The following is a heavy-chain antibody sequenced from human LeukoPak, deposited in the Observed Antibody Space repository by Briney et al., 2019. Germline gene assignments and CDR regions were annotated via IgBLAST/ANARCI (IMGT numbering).Heavy chain of an antibody. CDR2: IYYSGSA. J-gene: IGHJ6*03. D-gene: IGHD3-22*01. CDR3: ARVDYYDSSGYHDYYYYMDV. V-gene: IGHV4-61*10. CDR1: GGSISSGSYY. Sequence: PSETLSLTCAVSGGSISSGSYYWSWIRQPAGKGLEWIGYIYYSGSANYNPSLKSRVTISVDTSKNQFSLKLSSVTAADTAVYYCARVDYYDSSGYHDYYYYMDVWGKGTTVTVSS.